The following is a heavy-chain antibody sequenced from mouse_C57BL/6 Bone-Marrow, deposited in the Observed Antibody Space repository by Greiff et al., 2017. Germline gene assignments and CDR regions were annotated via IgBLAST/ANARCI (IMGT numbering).Heavy chain of an antibody. CDR3: SISYYGNYIYYAMDY. D-gene: IGHD2-1*01. Sequence: VNVVESGAELMKPGASVKLSCKATGYTFTGSWIEWVKQRPGHGLEWIGEIFPGSGSTYSNEKLKGKATFTEDTSTNTAYMQLSSLTTDDSAIYYWSISYYGNYIYYAMDYWGQGTSVTVSS. CDR1: GYTFTGSW. V-gene: IGHV1-9*01. CDR2: IFPGSGST. J-gene: IGHJ4*01.